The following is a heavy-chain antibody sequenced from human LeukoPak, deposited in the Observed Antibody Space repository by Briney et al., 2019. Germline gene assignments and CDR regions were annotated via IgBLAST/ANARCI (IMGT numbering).Heavy chain of an antibody. J-gene: IGHJ4*02. Sequence: PGGSLRLSCAGSGFIFRDVWMSWVRQAPGKGLEWVGSIKSKSDGGTIDYAAPVKGRVTMSRDDSKKTFSLEMNNLKTEDTGVYYCTTDLDYWGQGTLVTVSS. V-gene: IGHV3-15*01. CDR3: TTDLDY. CDR2: IKSKSDGGTI. CDR1: GFIFRDVW.